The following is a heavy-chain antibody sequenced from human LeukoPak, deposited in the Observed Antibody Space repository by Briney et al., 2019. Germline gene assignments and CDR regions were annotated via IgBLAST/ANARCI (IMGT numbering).Heavy chain of an antibody. Sequence: PSETLSLTCTVSGGSISGYYWNWIRQPAGKGLEWIGRIYTSGNTNYNPSLKSRVTMSVDTSKNQFFLKLFSVTAADTAEYYCARDLGGYNYGYSFDFWGQGTLVTVSS. CDR2: IYTSGNT. CDR1: GGSISGYY. CDR3: ARDLGGYNYGYSFDF. V-gene: IGHV4-4*07. D-gene: IGHD5-18*01. J-gene: IGHJ4*02.